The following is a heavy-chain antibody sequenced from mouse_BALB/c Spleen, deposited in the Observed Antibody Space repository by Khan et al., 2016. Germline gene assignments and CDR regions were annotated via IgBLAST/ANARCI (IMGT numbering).Heavy chain of an antibody. Sequence: EVQLVESGPGLVKPSQSLSLTCTVTGYSITSDYAWNWIRQFPGNKLEWMGYISYSGSTSYKPYLKSRISITRDTSKNPFFLQLNSVTTEDTATYYCARNYFFDYWGQGTTLTVSS. CDR3: ARNYFFDY. V-gene: IGHV3-2*02. CDR1: GYSITSDYA. J-gene: IGHJ2*01. CDR2: ISYSGST.